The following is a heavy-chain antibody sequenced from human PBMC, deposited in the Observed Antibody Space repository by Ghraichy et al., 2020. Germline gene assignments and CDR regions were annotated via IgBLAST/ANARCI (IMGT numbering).Heavy chain of an antibody. CDR2: INTFGRT. CDR1: GGSFGGYY. D-gene: IGHD2-21*02. J-gene: IGHJ4*01. V-gene: IGHV4-34*01. Sequence: GSLRLSCAVSGGSFGGYYWNLIRQPPGKGLEWLGEINTFGRTNYNPSLGSRVTLSVDTFNNQFSLRLASVTAADTATYYCARGRYCGGDSCYPRPSSFDFWGHGPLFSVSS. CDR3: ARGRYCGGDSCYPRPSSFDF.